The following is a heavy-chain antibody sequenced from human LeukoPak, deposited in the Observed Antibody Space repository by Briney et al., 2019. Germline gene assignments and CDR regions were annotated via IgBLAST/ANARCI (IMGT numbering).Heavy chain of an antibody. CDR3: ARNREYYYYMDV. CDR2: INPNSGGT. Sequence: AASVKVSCKASGYTFTGYYMHWVRQAPGQGLEWMGWINPNSGGTNYAQKFQGRVTMTRDTSISTAYMELSRLRSDDTAVYYCARNREYYYYMDVWGKGTTVTVSS. CDR1: GYTFTGYY. D-gene: IGHD3-16*02. V-gene: IGHV1-2*02. J-gene: IGHJ6*03.